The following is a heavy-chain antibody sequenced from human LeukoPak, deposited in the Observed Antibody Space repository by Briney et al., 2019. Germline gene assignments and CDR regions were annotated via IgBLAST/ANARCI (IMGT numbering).Heavy chain of an antibody. V-gene: IGHV3-30*03. Sequence: GGSLRLSCAASGFPFNKYGMHWVRQAPGKGLGWVAVISYESRHKFYADSVKGRFIISRDNSKDTLYLEMNSLRGEDTVVYYCARVDELYYYGSVPDFWGQGILVTVSS. CDR3: ARVDELYYYGSVPDF. CDR2: ISYESRHK. CDR1: GFPFNKYG. D-gene: IGHD3-10*01. J-gene: IGHJ4*02.